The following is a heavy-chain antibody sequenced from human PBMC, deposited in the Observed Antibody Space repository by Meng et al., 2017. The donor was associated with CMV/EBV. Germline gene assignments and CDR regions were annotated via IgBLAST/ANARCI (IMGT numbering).Heavy chain of an antibody. CDR3: VFEGVDILTGSYKKFFDS. CDR2: IMPLSGFT. CDR1: GIPFRPHA. Sequence: SVKVSCKGSGIPFRPHAINWVRLAPGHGLEWMGGIMPLSGFTSYAQRFQGRTTITADKSTSTTYMDLSSLTSEDAAVYYCVFEGVDILTGSYKKFFDSWGQGTLVTVSS. D-gene: IGHD3-9*01. J-gene: IGHJ4*02. V-gene: IGHV1-69*10.